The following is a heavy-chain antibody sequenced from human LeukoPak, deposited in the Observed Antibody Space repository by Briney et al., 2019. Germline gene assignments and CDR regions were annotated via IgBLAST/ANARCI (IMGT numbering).Heavy chain of an antibody. D-gene: IGHD1-1*01. CDR3: TRVTTNGYFEY. Sequence: GGSLRLSCVASGFTFSDYDMSWIRQAPGKGLEWVASINLDDSERHHVDSVKGRFTIARANAENSLFLQMNSLRAEDTAVYFCTRVTTNGYFEYWGQGTLVTVSS. J-gene: IGHJ4*02. CDR1: GFTFSDYD. CDR2: INLDDSER. V-gene: IGHV3-7*04.